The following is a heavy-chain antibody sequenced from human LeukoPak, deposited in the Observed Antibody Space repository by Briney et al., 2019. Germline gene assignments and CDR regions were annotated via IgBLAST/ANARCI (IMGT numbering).Heavy chain of an antibody. V-gene: IGHV1-3*03. D-gene: IGHD3-9*01. J-gene: IGHJ5*02. Sequence: RASVKASCKASGYTFTDYPMHWVRQAPGQRLEWMGWINTGDGNTKYSQEVQGRITMTEDTSTDTAYMELSSLRSEDTAVYYCATNYYDILTGYYNWFDPWGQGTLVIVSS. CDR1: GYTFTDYP. CDR3: ATNYYDILTGYYNWFDP. CDR2: INTGDGNT.